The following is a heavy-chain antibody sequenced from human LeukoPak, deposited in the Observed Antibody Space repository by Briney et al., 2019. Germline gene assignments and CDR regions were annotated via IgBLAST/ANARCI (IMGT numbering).Heavy chain of an antibody. J-gene: IGHJ4*02. V-gene: IGHV4-30-4*08. CDR1: GGSVSSGDYY. Sequence: PSETLSLTCTVSGGSVSSGDYYWSWIRQPPGKGLEWIGYIYYSGGTYYNPSLKSRVTISVDTSKNQFSLKLSSVTAADTAVYYCARYSAACFDYWGQGTLVTVSS. CDR2: IYYSGGT. D-gene: IGHD6-13*01. CDR3: ARYSAACFDY.